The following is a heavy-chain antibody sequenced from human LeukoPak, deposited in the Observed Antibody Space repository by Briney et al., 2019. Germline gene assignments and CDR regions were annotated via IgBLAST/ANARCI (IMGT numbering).Heavy chain of an antibody. Sequence: GGSLRLSCAASGFTFSSYGMHWVRQAPGKGLEWVAVISYDGSNKYYADSVKGRFTISRDNAKNSLYLQLSSLRAEDTALYYCARVVSWGYFDPWGQGTLVTVSS. J-gene: IGHJ5*02. CDR3: ARVVSWGYFDP. CDR2: ISYDGSNK. D-gene: IGHD5/OR15-5a*01. V-gene: IGHV3-30*03. CDR1: GFTFSSYG.